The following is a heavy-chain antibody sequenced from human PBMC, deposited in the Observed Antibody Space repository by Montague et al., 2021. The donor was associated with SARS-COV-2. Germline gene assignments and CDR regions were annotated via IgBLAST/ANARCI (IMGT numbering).Heavy chain of an antibody. CDR3: ARIAMAATFDS. CDR1: GGSISPYY. CDR2: IYYTGGT. V-gene: IGHV4-59*13. J-gene: IGHJ4*02. D-gene: IGHD6-19*01. Sequence: SETLSLTCTVSGGSISPYYWNWIRQPPGKGLEWTGYIYYTGGTKYNPSLKSRVSMSVDTSKNQFSLRLTSVGAADTAVYYCARIAMAATFDSWGQGALVTASS.